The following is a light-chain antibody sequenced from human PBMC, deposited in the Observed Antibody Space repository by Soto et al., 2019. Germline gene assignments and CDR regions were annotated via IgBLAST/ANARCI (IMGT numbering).Light chain of an antibody. V-gene: IGKV1-39*01. CDR3: QQSYTTPS. Sequence: DIQMTQSPSSLSASVGDRVTITCRASHSISNSLNWYQQKPGRAPKVLIYAASNLQSGVPSRFSGSGSGTDFTLTISSLQPEDFATYYCQQSYTTPSFGGGTQLDIK. CDR2: AAS. CDR1: HSISNS. J-gene: IGKJ4*01.